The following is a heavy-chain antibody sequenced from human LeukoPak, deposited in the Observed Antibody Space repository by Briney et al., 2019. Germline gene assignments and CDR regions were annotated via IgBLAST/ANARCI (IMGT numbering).Heavy chain of an antibody. V-gene: IGHV3-23*01. CDR2: IGSSGTT. D-gene: IGHD3-3*01. Sequence: SGGSLRLSCAASGFTFGTCGMNWVRQAPGKGLEWVSGIGSSGTTYYADSVKGRFTVSRDNSKNTLYLQMNSLGAEDTAVYYCARDFWDDFEYFDLWGRGTLVTVSS. CDR1: GFTFGTCG. CDR3: ARDFWDDFEYFDL. J-gene: IGHJ2*01.